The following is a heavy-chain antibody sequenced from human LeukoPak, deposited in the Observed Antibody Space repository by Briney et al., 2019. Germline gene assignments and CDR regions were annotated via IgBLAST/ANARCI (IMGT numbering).Heavy chain of an antibody. J-gene: IGHJ5*02. Sequence: RPGGSLRLSCAASGFTFSSYSMNWVRQAPGKGLEWVSSISSSSSYIYYADSVKGRFTISRDNAKNSLYLQMNSLRAEDTAVYYRAREGSRLGELSYNWFDPWGQGTLVTVSS. CDR3: AREGSRLGELSYNWFDP. D-gene: IGHD3-16*02. V-gene: IGHV3-21*01. CDR2: ISSSSSYI. CDR1: GFTFSSYS.